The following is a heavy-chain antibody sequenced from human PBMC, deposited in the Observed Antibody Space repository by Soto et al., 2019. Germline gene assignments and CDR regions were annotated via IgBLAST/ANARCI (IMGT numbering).Heavy chain of an antibody. D-gene: IGHD6-13*01. V-gene: IGHV4-39*01. J-gene: IGHJ4*02. CDR1: GGSFSSNSYY. CDR3: ARGPGIAAAGRVDY. Sequence: SETLSLTCTVSGGSFSSNSYYWGWIRQPPGKGLEWIGSFIYGETPYYNPSLKSRVTISVDTSKNQFSLKLSSVTAADTAVYYCARGPGIAAAGRVDYWGQGTLVTVSS. CDR2: FIYGETP.